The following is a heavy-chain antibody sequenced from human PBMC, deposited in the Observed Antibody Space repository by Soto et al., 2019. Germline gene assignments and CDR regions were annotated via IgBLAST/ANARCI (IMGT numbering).Heavy chain of an antibody. CDR2: IRSKAKSYAT. Sequence: EEQLVESGGGLVQPGGSLKLSCAASGFNLSGSAVHWVRQASGKGLEWVGRIRSKAKSYATAYGASVRGRFTISRDDSKNTAYLQMNSVKTEDTAVYYCSLGIVLIPATIDDYMDVWGKGTTVTVSS. J-gene: IGHJ6*03. CDR1: GFNLSGSA. CDR3: SLGIVLIPATIDDYMDV. V-gene: IGHV3-73*01. D-gene: IGHD2-2*03.